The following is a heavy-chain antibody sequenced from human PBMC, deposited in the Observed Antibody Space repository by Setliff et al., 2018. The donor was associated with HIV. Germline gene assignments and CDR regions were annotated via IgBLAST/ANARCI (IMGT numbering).Heavy chain of an antibody. V-gene: IGHV4-61*01. J-gene: IGHJ3*02. CDR2: IYYSGST. Sequence: SETLSLTCTVSGGSINSTSYYWSWIRQPPGKGLEWIGYIYYSGSTNYNPSLKSRVTISVDTSKNQFSLKLSSVTAADTAVYYCARNPCSGGSCPDAFDIWGQGTMVTVSS. D-gene: IGHD2-15*01. CDR3: ARNPCSGGSCPDAFDI. CDR1: GGSINSTSYY.